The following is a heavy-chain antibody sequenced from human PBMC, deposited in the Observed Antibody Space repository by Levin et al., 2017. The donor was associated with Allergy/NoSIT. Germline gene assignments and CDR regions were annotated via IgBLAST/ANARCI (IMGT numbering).Heavy chain of an antibody. CDR1: GGSISSYY. Sequence: SETLSLTCTVSGGSISSYYWSWIRQPPGKGLEWIGYIYYSGSTNYNPSLKSRVTISVDTSKNQFSLKLSSVTAADTAVYYCARSLRSSGWSDYWGQGTLVTVSS. J-gene: IGHJ4*02. CDR2: IYYSGST. V-gene: IGHV4-59*01. CDR3: ARSLRSSGWSDY. D-gene: IGHD6-19*01.